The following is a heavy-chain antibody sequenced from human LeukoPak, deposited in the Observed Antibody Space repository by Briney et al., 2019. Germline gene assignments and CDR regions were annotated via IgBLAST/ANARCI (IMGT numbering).Heavy chain of an antibody. CDR2: VSPDTGGT. CDR1: GYTITGYH. J-gene: IGHJ4*02. Sequence: ASVKVSCKTSGYTITGYHMHWVRQAPGQGLEWLGWVSPDTGGTSYAHKFLDRLIVTWDTSTSTAYMELSSLRSDDTAVYYCAGAPPGGGSGGSPRWIVDYWGQGTLVTVSS. D-gene: IGHD2-15*01. V-gene: IGHV1-2*07. CDR3: AGAPPGGGSGGSPRWIVDY.